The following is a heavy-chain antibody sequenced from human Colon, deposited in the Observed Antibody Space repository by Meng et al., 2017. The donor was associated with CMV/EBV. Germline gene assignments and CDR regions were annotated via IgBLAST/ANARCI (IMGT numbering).Heavy chain of an antibody. D-gene: IGHD1-26*01. CDR1: GDSINNYY. Sequence: GSLRLSCTVSGDSINNYYWSWIRQSPGKGLEWVAYVHYSGTPTNYNPPLKSRVTISVDTSKNQFYLKLNSVTAADTAVYYCARTLGGRQLFDFWGQGTLVTVSS. J-gene: IGHJ4*02. CDR3: ARTLGGRQLFDF. V-gene: IGHV4-59*01. CDR2: VHYSGTPT.